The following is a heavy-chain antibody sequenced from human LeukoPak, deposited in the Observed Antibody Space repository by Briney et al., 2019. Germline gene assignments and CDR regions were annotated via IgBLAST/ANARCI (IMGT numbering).Heavy chain of an antibody. CDR3: ARDPGP. CDR1: GDSISTYY. J-gene: IGHJ5*02. V-gene: IGHV4-59*12. CDR2: IYYTGST. Sequence: SETLSLTCTVSGDSISTYYWSWIRQPPGKGLEWIGYIYYTGSTNYNPSLKSRVTISVDTSKNQFSLKLNSVTAADTAVYYCARDPGPWGQGTLVTVSS.